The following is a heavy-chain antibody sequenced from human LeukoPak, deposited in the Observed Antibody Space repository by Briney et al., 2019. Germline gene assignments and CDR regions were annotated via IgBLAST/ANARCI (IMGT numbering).Heavy chain of an antibody. D-gene: IGHD2-15*01. J-gene: IGHJ4*02. CDR2: IWYDGSNK. V-gene: IGHV3-33*01. CDR1: GFTFSTYG. CDR3: ARVYCSGGSCYDDY. Sequence: PGRSLRLSCGASGFTFSTYGMHWVRQAPGKGLEWVAVIWYDGSNKYYADSVKGRFTISRDNSKNTLYLQMNSLRAEDTAVYYCARVYCSGGSCYDDYWGQGTLVTVSS.